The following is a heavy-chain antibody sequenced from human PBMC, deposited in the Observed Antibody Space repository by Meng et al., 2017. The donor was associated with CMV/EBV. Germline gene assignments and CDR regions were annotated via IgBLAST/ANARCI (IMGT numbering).Heavy chain of an antibody. CDR1: TFSSYA. CDR3: ARVFAPNYDFWSGQRFDP. D-gene: IGHD3-3*01. Sequence: TFSSYAISWVRQAPGQGLEWMGGIIPIFGTANYAQEFQGRVTITADESTSTAYMELSSLRSEDTAVYYCARVFAPNYDFWSGQRFDPWGQGTLVTVSS. J-gene: IGHJ5*02. CDR2: IIPIFGTA. V-gene: IGHV1-69*01.